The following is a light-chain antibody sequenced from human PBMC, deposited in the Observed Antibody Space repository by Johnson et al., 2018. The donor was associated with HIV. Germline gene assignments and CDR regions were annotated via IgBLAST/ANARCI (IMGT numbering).Light chain of an antibody. J-gene: IGLJ1*01. CDR1: TSIIGDHS. CDR2: DND. V-gene: IGLV1-51*02. Sequence: QSVLTQPPSVSAAPGRWVTVSCSGTTSIIGDHSVSWFQHLPGAAPKLLIYDNDRRPSGVPDRFSGSKSAASATLAITGLQSGDEGDYYCATWDASLSANVFGPGTKVTVL. CDR3: ATWDASLSANV.